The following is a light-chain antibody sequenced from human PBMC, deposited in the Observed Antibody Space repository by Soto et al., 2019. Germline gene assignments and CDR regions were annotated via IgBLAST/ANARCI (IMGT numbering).Light chain of an antibody. V-gene: IGKV3-20*01. Sequence: EIVLTQSPGTLSLSPGERATLSCRASQSVSSSYLAWYQQKPGQAPRLLIYGASSRATGIPDRFSGSGSGADFTLTISRLEPEDFAVYSSQQYGSSPVYTFGQGTKLEIK. CDR2: GAS. CDR3: QQYGSSPVYT. CDR1: QSVSSSY. J-gene: IGKJ2*01.